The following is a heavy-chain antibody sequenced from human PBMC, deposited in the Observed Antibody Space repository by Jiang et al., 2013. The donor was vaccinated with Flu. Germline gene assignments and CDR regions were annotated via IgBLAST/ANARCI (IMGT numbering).Heavy chain of an antibody. CDR2: IKQDGSEK. J-gene: IGHJ4*02. Sequence: RLSCAASGFTFSSYWMSWVRQAPGKGLEWVANIKQDGSEKYYVDSVKGRFTISRDNAKNSLYLQMNSLRAEDTAVYYCARDRMEITMVRGVPDYWGQGTLVTVSS. D-gene: IGHD3-10*01. CDR3: ARDRMEITMVRGVPDY. V-gene: IGHV3-7*03. CDR1: GFTFSSYW.